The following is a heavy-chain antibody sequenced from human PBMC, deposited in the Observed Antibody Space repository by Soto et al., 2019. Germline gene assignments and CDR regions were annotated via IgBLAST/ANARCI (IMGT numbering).Heavy chain of an antibody. J-gene: IGHJ4*02. CDR3: ATSQKGYNWNYFDH. V-gene: IGHV4-59*04. D-gene: IGHD1-20*01. CDR2: VFYTGFT. CDR1: GGAISGYY. Sequence: SETLSLTCTVSGGAISGYYWTWVRQSPGKGPEWIGSVFYTGFTSYNPSLESRVSVSVDTSKSQFSLKLSAVTAADTAVYYCATSQKGYNWNYFDHWGQGALVTVSS.